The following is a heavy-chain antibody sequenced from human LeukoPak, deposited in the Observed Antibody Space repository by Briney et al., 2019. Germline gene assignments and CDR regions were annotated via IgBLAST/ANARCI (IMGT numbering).Heavy chain of an antibody. Sequence: GGSLRLSCSASRFTLWNFAMSWVRQAPGKGLEWVSGINWNGGSTGYADSVKGRFTISRDNAKNSLYLQMNSLRAEDTAVYYCARDEYNWNVDAFDIWGQGTVVTVSS. CDR3: ARDEYNWNVDAFDI. CDR1: RFTLWNFA. J-gene: IGHJ3*02. D-gene: IGHD1-20*01. V-gene: IGHV3-20*04. CDR2: INWNGGST.